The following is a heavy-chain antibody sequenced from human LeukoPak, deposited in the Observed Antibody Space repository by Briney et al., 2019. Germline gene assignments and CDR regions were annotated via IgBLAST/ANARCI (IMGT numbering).Heavy chain of an antibody. J-gene: IGHJ4*02. CDR1: GYTFTSYG. D-gene: IGHD6-19*01. Sequence: ASVKVSCKASGYTFTSYGISWVRQAPGQGLEWMGWISAYNGNTNYAQELQGRVTMTTDTSTSTAYMELRSLRSDDTAVYYCAREAPYSSGWYHGVDYWGQGTLVTVSS. V-gene: IGHV1-18*01. CDR2: ISAYNGNT. CDR3: AREAPYSSGWYHGVDY.